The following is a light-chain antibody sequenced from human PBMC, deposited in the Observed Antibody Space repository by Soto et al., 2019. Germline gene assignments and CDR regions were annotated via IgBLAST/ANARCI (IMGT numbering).Light chain of an antibody. CDR1: RIFSSTY. J-gene: IGKJ1*01. V-gene: IGKV3-20*01. CDR3: QQYNNWPWT. Sequence: EIVLTQSPGTLSLSPGERATLSCRTSRIFSSTYLAWYQQKPGQAPRLLIYGASNRANGIPDRFSGSGSGTDFTLTISRLEPEDFAVYYCQQYNNWPWTFGQGTKVEIK. CDR2: GAS.